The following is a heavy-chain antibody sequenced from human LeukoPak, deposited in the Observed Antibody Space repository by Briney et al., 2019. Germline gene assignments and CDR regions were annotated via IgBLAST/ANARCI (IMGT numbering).Heavy chain of an antibody. CDR1: GFTFSSYD. CDR3: AKFLPTHIVVANYYFDY. Sequence: GGSLRLSCAASGFTFSSYDMSWVRQAPGKGLEWVSAISGSGGSTYYADSVKGRFTISRDNSKNTLYLQMNSLRAEDTAVYYCAKFLPTHIVVANYYFDYWGQGTLVTVSS. V-gene: IGHV3-23*01. D-gene: IGHD2-21*01. CDR2: ISGSGGST. J-gene: IGHJ4*02.